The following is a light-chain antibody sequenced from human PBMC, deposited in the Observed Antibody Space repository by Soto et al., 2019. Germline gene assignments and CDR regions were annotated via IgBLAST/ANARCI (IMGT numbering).Light chain of an antibody. CDR2: DNN. CDR1: SSNIGNNY. V-gene: IGLV1-51*01. J-gene: IGLJ3*02. Sequence: QAVVTQPPSVSAAPGQKVTISCSGSSSNIGNNYVSWYQQFPGTAPQLLIYDNNKRPSGIPDRFSGSKSGTSATLGITGLQTGDEADYYCGTWDNSLSAWVFGGGTKLTVL. CDR3: GTWDNSLSAWV.